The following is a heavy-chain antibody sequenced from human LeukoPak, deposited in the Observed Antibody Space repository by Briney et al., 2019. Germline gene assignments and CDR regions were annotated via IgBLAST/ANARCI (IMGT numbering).Heavy chain of an antibody. V-gene: IGHV3-48*04. CDR2: ISSSSLTI. J-gene: IGHJ4*02. Sequence: GGSLRLSCVASGFTFDSYAMSWVRQAPGKGLEWVSYISSSSLTIYYADSVKGRFTISRDNAKNSLYLQMNSLRAEDTAVYYCARALVGTTAPGYWGQGTLVTVST. D-gene: IGHD1-26*01. CDR3: ARALVGTTAPGY. CDR1: GFTFDSYA.